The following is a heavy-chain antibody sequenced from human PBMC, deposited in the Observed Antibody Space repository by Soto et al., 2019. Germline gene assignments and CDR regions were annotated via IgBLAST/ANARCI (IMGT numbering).Heavy chain of an antibody. CDR3: ARGDKGGFGL. CDR1: GFTFNYYW. D-gene: IGHD2-21*02. CDR2: IHSDGSST. Sequence: EVQLVESEGGLVQRGGSLRLSCAASGFTFNYYWMHWVRQAPGQGLVWVSHIHSDGSSTTYADSVKGRFTISRDNAKNTLYLQMNSLRAEDTAGYYCARGDKGGFGLWGQGTTVTVSS. J-gene: IGHJ3*01. V-gene: IGHV3-74*01.